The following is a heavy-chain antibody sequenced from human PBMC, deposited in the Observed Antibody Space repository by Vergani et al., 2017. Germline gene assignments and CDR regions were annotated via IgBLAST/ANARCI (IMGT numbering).Heavy chain of an antibody. CDR3: ARHVHYGGRPAFRWYMDV. V-gene: IGHV5-51*01. J-gene: IGHJ6*03. CDR2: IYPGDSDT. D-gene: IGHD4-17*01. Sequence: EVPLVQSGAEVKKPGESLTISCKGSGYSFTIYWIGCVRQMPGKGLAWMGIIYPGDSDTRYSPSFPGQVTISADKSISTAYLQWSSLKDSDTAMYYCARHVHYGGRPAFRWYMDVWGKGTTVTVSS. CDR1: GYSFTIYW.